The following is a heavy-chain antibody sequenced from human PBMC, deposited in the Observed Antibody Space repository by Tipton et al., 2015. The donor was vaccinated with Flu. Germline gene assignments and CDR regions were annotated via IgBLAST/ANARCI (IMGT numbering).Heavy chain of an antibody. D-gene: IGHD3-22*01. CDR3: ARLHFYYYDSSGYYYRRPYCFDY. V-gene: IGHV4-34*01. J-gene: IGHJ4*02. CDR1: GGSFSGYY. Sequence: TLSLTCAVYGGSFSGYYWSWIRQPPGKGLEWIGEINHSGSTNYNPSLKRRVTISVDTSKNQFSLKLSSVTAADTAVYYCARLHFYYYDSSGYYYRRPYCFDYWGQGSLVTVSS. CDR2: INHSGST.